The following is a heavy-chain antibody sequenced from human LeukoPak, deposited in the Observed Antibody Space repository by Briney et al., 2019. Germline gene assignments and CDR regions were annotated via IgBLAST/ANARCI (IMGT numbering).Heavy chain of an antibody. J-gene: IGHJ4*02. D-gene: IGHD6-25*01. CDR1: GFTFSSYA. Sequence: GGSRRLSCAASGFTFSSYAMSWVRQAPGEGLEWASGISAGGDTTYTADSVRGRFTISRDNSNNTLYLQMNILTAEDTAVYYCAAISYSGTWPVGYWGQGILVTVTA. V-gene: IGHV3-23*01. CDR3: AAISYSGTWPVGY. CDR2: ISAGGDTT.